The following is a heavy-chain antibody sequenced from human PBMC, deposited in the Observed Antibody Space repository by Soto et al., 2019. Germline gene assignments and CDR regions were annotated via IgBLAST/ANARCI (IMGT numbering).Heavy chain of an antibody. CDR1: GDSVSSGRYY. D-gene: IGHD3-22*01. CDR2: VYYSGFT. J-gene: IGHJ5*02. CDR3: ARGSHHEGPYYDISGFHNWFDT. V-gene: IGHV4-61*01. Sequence: QVQLQESGPGLAKPSETLSLTCTVSGDSVSSGRYYWSWIRQAPGKRLEWIGFVYYSGFTNYNPSLKSRGTISVDPSHNQFSLRLYSVTAADTAVYFWARGSHHEGPYYDISGFHNWFDTWGQGTLVNVSS.